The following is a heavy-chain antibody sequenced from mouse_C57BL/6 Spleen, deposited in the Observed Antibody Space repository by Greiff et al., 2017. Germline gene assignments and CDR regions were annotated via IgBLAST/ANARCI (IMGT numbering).Heavy chain of an antibody. D-gene: IGHD1-1*01. J-gene: IGHJ3*01. CDR3: ASYSWFAY. CDR2: IHPNSGST. CDR1: GYTFTSYW. Sequence: QVQLKESGAELVKPGASVKLSCKASGYTFTSYWMHWVKQRPGQGLEWIGMIHPNSGSTNYNEKFKSKATLTVDKSSSTAYMQLSSLTSEDSAVYYCASYSWFAYWGQGTLVTVSA. V-gene: IGHV1-64*01.